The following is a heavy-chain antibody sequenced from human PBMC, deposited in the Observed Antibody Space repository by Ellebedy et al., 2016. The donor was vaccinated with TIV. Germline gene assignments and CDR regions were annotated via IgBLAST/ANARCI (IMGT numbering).Heavy chain of an antibody. V-gene: IGHV1-46*01. J-gene: IGHJ4*02. Sequence: ASVKVSXXASGYTFTSYYMHWVRQAPGQGLEWMGIINPSGGSTSYAQKFQGRVTMTRDTSTSTVYMELSSLRSEDTAVYYCARDRRGGYDATSGWYRVLHYWGQGTLVTVSS. CDR3: ARDRRGGYDATSGWYRVLHY. CDR1: GYTFTSYY. CDR2: INPSGGST. D-gene: IGHD6-19*01.